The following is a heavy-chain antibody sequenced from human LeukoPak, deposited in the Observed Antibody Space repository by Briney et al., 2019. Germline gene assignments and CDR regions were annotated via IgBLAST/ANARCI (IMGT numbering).Heavy chain of an antibody. Sequence: SQTLSLTCAISGDSVSSNSAAWNWIRQSPSRGLEWLGRTYYRSKWYNDYAVSVKSRITINPDTFKSQFSLQLNSVTPEDTAVYFCARSPVAVAGSNWFDPWGQGILVTVSS. CDR1: GDSVSSNSAA. J-gene: IGHJ5*02. D-gene: IGHD6-19*01. CDR2: TYYRSKWYN. CDR3: ARSPVAVAGSNWFDP. V-gene: IGHV6-1*01.